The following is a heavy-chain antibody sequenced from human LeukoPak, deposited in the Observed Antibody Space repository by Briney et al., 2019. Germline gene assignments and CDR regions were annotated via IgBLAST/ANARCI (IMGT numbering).Heavy chain of an antibody. CDR3: AKGEYWVRF. D-gene: IGHD2/OR15-2a*01. CDR2: INHGGGT. V-gene: IGHV4-39*02. J-gene: IGHJ2*01. CDR1: GASVSRTNYY. Sequence: SETLSLTCTVSGASVSRTNYYCAWIRQPPGKGLEWIATINHGGGTHHNPSLKSRLPIAVDTATNDFSLKLSSVTAADTAVYYCAKGEYWVRFWGRGTLVTVSS.